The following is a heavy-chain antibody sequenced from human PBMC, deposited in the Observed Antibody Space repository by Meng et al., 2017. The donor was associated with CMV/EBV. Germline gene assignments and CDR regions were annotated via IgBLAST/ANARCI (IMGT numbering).Heavy chain of an antibody. V-gene: IGHV3-7*01. D-gene: IGHD6-19*01. CDR2: IKQDGSEK. J-gene: IGHJ4*02. CDR1: GFTLSSYW. Sequence: GESLMTSCAASGFTLSSYWMSWVRQAPGKGLEWVANIKQDGSEKYYVDSVKGRFTISRDNAKNSLYLQMNRLRAEDTAVYYCARPRGGIAVDWGQGTLVTVSS. CDR3: ARPRGGIAVD.